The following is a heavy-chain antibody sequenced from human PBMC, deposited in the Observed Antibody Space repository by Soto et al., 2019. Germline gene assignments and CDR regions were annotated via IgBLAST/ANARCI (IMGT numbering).Heavy chain of an antibody. V-gene: IGHV3-23*01. CDR2: ISGSGGST. CDR3: AKDSSCSGGSCYSSDFDY. J-gene: IGHJ4*02. Sequence: GGSLRLSCAASGFTFRSYAMSWVRQAPGKGLEWVSAISGSGGSTYYADSVKGRFTISRDNSKNTLYLQMNSLRAEDTAVYYCAKDSSCSGGSCYSSDFDYWGQGTLVTVSS. CDR1: GFTFRSYA. D-gene: IGHD2-15*01.